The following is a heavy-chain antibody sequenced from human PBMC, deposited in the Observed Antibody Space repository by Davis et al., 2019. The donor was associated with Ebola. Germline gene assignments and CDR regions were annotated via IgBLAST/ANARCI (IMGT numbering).Heavy chain of an antibody. J-gene: IGHJ3*02. Sequence: ASAKVTCKASGDRFSTCYMHWVRQVPGQGLEWMGVINPSGGTTTFAQKFGGRVTMTGDTSTITVYMEMSSLSYEDTAIYYCAMSGSSGDGFDIRGQGTMVTVSS. V-gene: IGHV1-46*01. CDR3: AMSGSSGDGFDI. CDR2: INPSGGTT. CDR1: GDRFSTCY. D-gene: IGHD3-22*01.